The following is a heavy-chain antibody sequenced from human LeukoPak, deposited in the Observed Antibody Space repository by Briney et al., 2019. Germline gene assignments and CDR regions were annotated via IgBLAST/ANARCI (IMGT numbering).Heavy chain of an antibody. J-gene: IGHJ4*02. Sequence: SLKTSCNTSEYSITNYRIGRVRQLPATHVERMGIIYPGDSDTGYSPSFQGQVTISADKSISTAYLQWSSLKASDTAVYYCARGRPGPFDCWGQGTLVTVSS. CDR2: IYPGDSDT. V-gene: IGHV5-51*01. CDR1: EYSITNYR. D-gene: IGHD1-14*01. CDR3: ARGRPGPFDC.